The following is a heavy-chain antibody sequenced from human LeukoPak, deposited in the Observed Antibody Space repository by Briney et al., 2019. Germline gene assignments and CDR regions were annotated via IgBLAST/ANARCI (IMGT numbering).Heavy chain of an antibody. Sequence: GGSLRLSCAASGFSFSSYTMNWVRQAPGKGLEWLSYIRIPTGALYYADSVKGRFTISRDNAKNSLHLQMNNLRAEDTAVYYCVRGKLVYYYDNSGYFDSWGRGTLVTVSS. V-gene: IGHV3-48*01. CDR3: VRGKLVYYYDNSGYFDS. CDR1: GFSFSSYT. CDR2: IRIPTGAL. J-gene: IGHJ4*02. D-gene: IGHD3-22*01.